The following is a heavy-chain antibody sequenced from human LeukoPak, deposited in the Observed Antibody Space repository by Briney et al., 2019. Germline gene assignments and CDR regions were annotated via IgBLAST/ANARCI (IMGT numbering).Heavy chain of an antibody. D-gene: IGHD4-11*01. V-gene: IGHV1-18*01. CDR1: GYTFTSYG. J-gene: IGHJ4*02. CDR3: ARGGMTTHPDY. Sequence: ASVKVSCKASGYTFTSYGISWVRQAPGQGLEWMGWITAYNGNTNYAQKSQGRVTMTTDTSTSTAYMELRSLRSDDTAVFFCARGGMTTHPDYWGQGTLSPSRQ. CDR2: ITAYNGNT.